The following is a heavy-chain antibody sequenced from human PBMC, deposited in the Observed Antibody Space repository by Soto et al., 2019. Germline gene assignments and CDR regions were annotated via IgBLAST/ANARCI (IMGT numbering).Heavy chain of an antibody. CDR3: VRARIDY. Sequence: VGSLRLCGAASGFTFRSYAMHWARQAPGKGLEWVATIKAEGSEKYYGDSVKARFTISRDNAKNSVFLQMTSLRAEDTDVYYCVRARIDYWGQGILVTVSS. CDR1: GFTFRSYA. CDR2: IKAEGSEK. J-gene: IGHJ4*02. V-gene: IGHV3-7*03.